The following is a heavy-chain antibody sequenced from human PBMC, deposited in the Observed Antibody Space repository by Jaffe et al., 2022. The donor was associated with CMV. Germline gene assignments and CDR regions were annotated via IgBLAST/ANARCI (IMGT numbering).Heavy chain of an antibody. CDR3: ARALNEYYYDKPSYWYFDL. V-gene: IGHV3-53*01. CDR1: GFTVSSNY. D-gene: IGHD3-22*01. J-gene: IGHJ2*01. Sequence: EVQLVESGGGLIQPGGSLRLSCAASGFTVSSNYMSWVRQAPGKGLEWVSVIYSGGSTYYADSVKGRFTISRDNSKNTLYLQMNSLRAEDTAVYYCARALNEYYYDKPSYWYFDLWGRGTLVTVSS. CDR2: IYSGGST.